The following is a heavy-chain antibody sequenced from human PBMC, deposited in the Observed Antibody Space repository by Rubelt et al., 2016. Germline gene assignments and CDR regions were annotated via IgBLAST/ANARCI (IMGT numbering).Heavy chain of an antibody. CDR3: ARLYSSGWYPFFDY. Sequence: VSCKASGCTFSSYAISWVRQAPGQRLEWMGWINAGNGNTKYSQKFQGRVTITRDTSASTAYMELSSLRSEDTAVYYCARLYSSGWYPFFDYWGQGTLVTVSS. V-gene: IGHV1-3*01. J-gene: IGHJ4*02. CDR2: INAGNGNT. CDR1: GCTFSSYA. D-gene: IGHD6-19*01.